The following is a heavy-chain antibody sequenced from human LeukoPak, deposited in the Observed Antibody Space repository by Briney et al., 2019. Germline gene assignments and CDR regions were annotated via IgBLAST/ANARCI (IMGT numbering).Heavy chain of an antibody. CDR3: AGYWWEPDYYYYYYMDV. Sequence: KPSETLSLTCTVSGVSISSSNSYWGWIRQPPGKGLEWIGSIYYSGSTYYNPSLKSRVTISVDTSENQFSLKLSSVTAADTAVYYCAGYWWEPDYYYYYYMDVWGKGTTVTISS. V-gene: IGHV4-39*07. CDR1: GVSISSSNSY. J-gene: IGHJ6*03. CDR2: IYYSGST. D-gene: IGHD1-26*01.